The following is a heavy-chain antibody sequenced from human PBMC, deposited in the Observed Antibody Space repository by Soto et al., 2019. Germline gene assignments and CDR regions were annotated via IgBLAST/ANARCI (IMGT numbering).Heavy chain of an antibody. J-gene: IGHJ4*02. Sequence: GGSLRLSCAASGFTFSSYAMHWVRQAPGKGLEWVAVISYDGSNKYYADSVKGRFTISRDNSKNTLYLQMNSLRAEDTAVYYCARDLSGSTDYWGQGTLVTVSS. CDR1: GFTFSSYA. V-gene: IGHV3-30-3*01. CDR3: ARDLSGSTDY. D-gene: IGHD1-26*01. CDR2: ISYDGSNK.